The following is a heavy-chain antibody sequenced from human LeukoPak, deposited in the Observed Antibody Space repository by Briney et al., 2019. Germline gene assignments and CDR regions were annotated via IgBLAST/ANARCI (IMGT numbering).Heavy chain of an antibody. Sequence: PGGSLRLSCAASGFTFSSYWMNWVRQAPGKGLEWVSYISSSSSTIYYADSVKGRFTISRDNAKNSLYLQMNSLRAEDTAVYYCARELRFGRAYYFDYWGQGTLVTVSS. CDR2: ISSSSSTI. J-gene: IGHJ4*02. V-gene: IGHV3-48*01. D-gene: IGHD3-16*01. CDR1: GFTFSSYW. CDR3: ARELRFGRAYYFDY.